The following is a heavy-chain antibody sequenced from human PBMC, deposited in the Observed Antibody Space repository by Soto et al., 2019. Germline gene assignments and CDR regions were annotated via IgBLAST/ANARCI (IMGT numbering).Heavy chain of an antibody. D-gene: IGHD5-12*01. CDR3: SRVRVESGYQYYYYVMDF. CDR1: VGRFTDTT. Sequence: VKVSWKAFVGRFTDTTFGSGRPAPGQRIKGMGRITPTLVITDYAQKFQGRVTITADTSTRTAYMELSSLRSEDTAVYYCSRVRVESGYQYYYYVMDFWGQGTTVTVSS. V-gene: IGHV1-69*02. CDR2: ITPTLVIT. J-gene: IGHJ6*02.